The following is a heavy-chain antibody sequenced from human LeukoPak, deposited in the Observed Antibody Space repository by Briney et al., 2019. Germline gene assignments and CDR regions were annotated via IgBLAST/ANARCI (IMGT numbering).Heavy chain of an antibody. Sequence: PSETLSLTCAVYGGSFSGYYWSWIRQPPGKGLEWIGEINHSGSTNYNPSLKSRVTISVDTSKNQFSPKLSSVTAADTAVYYCARGAYSSGWYRRAEYFQHWGQGTLVTVSS. CDR2: INHSGST. CDR1: GGSFSGYY. CDR3: ARGAYSSGWYRRAEYFQH. J-gene: IGHJ1*01. V-gene: IGHV4-34*01. D-gene: IGHD6-19*01.